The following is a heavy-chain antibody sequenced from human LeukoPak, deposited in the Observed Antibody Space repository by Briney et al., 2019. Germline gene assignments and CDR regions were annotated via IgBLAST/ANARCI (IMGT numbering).Heavy chain of an antibody. CDR1: GYSISNGYY. CDR3: ARGRSRAYCTNGVCYRGLYYFDY. D-gene: IGHD2-8*01. J-gene: IGHJ4*02. Sequence: PSETLSLTCAVSGYSISNGYYWVWIRQPPGRGLEWIGSLYHSDSAYYNTSLRSRVSMSVDTSKNQFSLTLSFVTAADTAVYYCARGRSRAYCTNGVCYRGLYYFDYWGQGTLVTVSS. CDR2: LYHSDSA. V-gene: IGHV4-38-2*01.